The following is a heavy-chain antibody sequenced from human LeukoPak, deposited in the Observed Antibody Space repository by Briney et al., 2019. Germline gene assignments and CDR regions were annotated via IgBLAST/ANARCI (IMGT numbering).Heavy chain of an antibody. CDR2: ISSSGSTI. V-gene: IGHV3-48*04. Sequence: PGGSLRLSCAASGFTFSSYGMSWVRQAPGKGLEWVSYISSSGSTIYYADSVKGRFTISRDNAKNSLYLQMNSLRAEDTAVYYCASGRSLSFDYWGQGTLVTVSS. D-gene: IGHD1-26*01. J-gene: IGHJ4*02. CDR3: ASGRSLSFDY. CDR1: GFTFSSYG.